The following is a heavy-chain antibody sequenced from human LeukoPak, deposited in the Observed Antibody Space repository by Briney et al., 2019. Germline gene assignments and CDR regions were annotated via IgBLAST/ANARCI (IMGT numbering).Heavy chain of an antibody. CDR3: ATLYSSGWYTDSR. Sequence: SETLSLTCTVSGGSISSSSYYWGWIRQPPGKGLEWIGSIYYSGSTYYNPSLKSRVTISVDTSKNQFSLKPSSVTAADTAVYYCATLYSSGWYTDSRWGQGTLVTVSS. CDR2: IYYSGST. D-gene: IGHD6-19*01. J-gene: IGHJ4*02. CDR1: GGSISSSSYY. V-gene: IGHV4-39*01.